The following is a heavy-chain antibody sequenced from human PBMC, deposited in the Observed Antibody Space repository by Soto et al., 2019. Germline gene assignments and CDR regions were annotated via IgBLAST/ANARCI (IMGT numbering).Heavy chain of an antibody. CDR2: IWYDGSNK. CDR1: GFTFSSYG. D-gene: IGHD2-15*01. CDR3: ARDPVGGGSSTYYYYYYYMDV. Sequence: GGSLRLSCAASGFTFSSYGMHWVRQAPGKGLEWVAVIWYDGSNKYYADSVKGRFTISRDNSKNTLYLQMNSLRAEDTAVYYCARDPVGGGSSTYYYYYYYMDVWGKGTTVTVSS. V-gene: IGHV3-33*01. J-gene: IGHJ6*03.